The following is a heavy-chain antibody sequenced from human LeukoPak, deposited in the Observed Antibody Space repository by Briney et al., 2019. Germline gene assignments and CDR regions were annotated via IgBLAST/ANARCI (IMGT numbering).Heavy chain of an antibody. CDR3: AKHESSGYYHFDY. V-gene: IGHV3-23*01. D-gene: IGHD3-22*01. J-gene: IGHJ4*02. CDR2: ISGSGGST. CDR1: GFTFSSYA. Sequence: GGSLRLSCAASGFTFSSYAMSWVRQAPGKGLEWVSAISGSGGSTYYADSVKGRFTISRDNSKNTLYLQMDSLRAEDTAVYYCAKHESSGYYHFDYWGQGTLVTVSS.